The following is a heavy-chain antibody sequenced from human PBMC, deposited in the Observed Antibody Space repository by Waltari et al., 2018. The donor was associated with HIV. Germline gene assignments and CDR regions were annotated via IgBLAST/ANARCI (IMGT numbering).Heavy chain of an antibody. J-gene: IGHJ6*02. V-gene: IGHV4-39*02. CDR2: IYFNGHP. CDR3: ARSPYYHFLRGYSGPDA. CDR1: GGSIRSTYHY. Sequence: QQQLQESGPRLVKRSETLSLTCTVSGGSIRSTYHYWGWSRQPPGKGLEWVASIYFNGHPPYNPSLKTRGTISVDTSITHFSLKLSSVIVADTAVYYCARSPYYHFLRGYSGPDAWVQGTTVTV. D-gene: IGHD3-3*01.